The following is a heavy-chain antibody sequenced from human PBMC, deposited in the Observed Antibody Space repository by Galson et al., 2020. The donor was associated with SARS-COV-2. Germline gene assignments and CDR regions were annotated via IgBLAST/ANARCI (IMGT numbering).Heavy chain of an antibody. CDR2: TYYRSQCST. CDR3: AGRVAGAGSLHI. D-gene: IGHD6-13*01. Sequence: SQTLSLTCAISGDSVSSNSAAWNWIRQSPSRGLEWLGRTYYRSQCSTDYAVSVKSRITINPDTSKNQFSLQLNSVTPEDTAIYYCAGRVAGAGSLHIWGQGTMVIVSS. J-gene: IGHJ3*02. V-gene: IGHV6-1*01. CDR1: GDSVSSNSAA.